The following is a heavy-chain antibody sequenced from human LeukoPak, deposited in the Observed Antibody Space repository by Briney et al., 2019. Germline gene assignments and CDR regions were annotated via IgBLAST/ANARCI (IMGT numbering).Heavy chain of an antibody. Sequence: GGSLRLSCAASGFTFSDYYMSWIRQAPGKGLEWVSYISSSSGTIYYADSVKGRFTISRDNAKNSLYLQMNSLRAEDTAVYYCARVARYRLAYIDYWGQGTLVTVSS. CDR2: ISSSSGTI. CDR3: ARVARYRLAYIDY. D-gene: IGHD2-2*01. CDR1: GFTFSDYY. J-gene: IGHJ4*02. V-gene: IGHV3-11*04.